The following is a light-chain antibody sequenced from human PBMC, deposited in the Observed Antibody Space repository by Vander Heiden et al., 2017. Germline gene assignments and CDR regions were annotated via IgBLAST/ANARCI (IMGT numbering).Light chain of an antibody. Sequence: SYELLHQPSVPVPPGQTASITCSGDKLGDKYACWYQQKPGQSPVLVIYQDSKRPSGIPERFSGSNSGNTATLTISGTQAMDEADYYCQAWDSSTWVFGGGTKLTVL. J-gene: IGLJ3*02. CDR3: QAWDSSTWV. V-gene: IGLV3-1*01. CDR1: KLGDKY. CDR2: QDS.